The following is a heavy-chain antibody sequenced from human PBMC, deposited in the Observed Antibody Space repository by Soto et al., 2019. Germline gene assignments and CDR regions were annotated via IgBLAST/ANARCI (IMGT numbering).Heavy chain of an antibody. V-gene: IGHV3-23*01. J-gene: IGHJ4*02. D-gene: IGHD3-3*01. CDR3: AKNQCYYTTCQLSDF. Sequence: EVQLLESGGGLVQPGSSLRLSCVASGFTFSDYAMSWVRQTPGKGLEWVSTISNVSDTTSYAGFVPARFIVSRDHSGNNVYLQRISHRGEATAIYCGAKNQCYYTTCQLSDFWGPGTRVPVSS. CDR2: ISNVSDTT. CDR1: GFTFSDYA.